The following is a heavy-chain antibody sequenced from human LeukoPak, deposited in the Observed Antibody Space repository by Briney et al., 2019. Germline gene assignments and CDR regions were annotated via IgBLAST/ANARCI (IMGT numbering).Heavy chain of an antibody. CDR1: GFTLNNYW. Sequence: PGGSLRLSCEAFGFTLNNYWMAWVRQGPGKGLEWVANIRQDGGDKGHADSVKGRFTISRDNAKNSLYLQMNSLKAEDTAVYYCAKDQYSSGWYFTYQFDYWGQGTLVTVSS. D-gene: IGHD6-19*01. V-gene: IGHV3-7*03. CDR3: AKDQYSSGWYFTYQFDY. CDR2: IRQDGGDK. J-gene: IGHJ4*02.